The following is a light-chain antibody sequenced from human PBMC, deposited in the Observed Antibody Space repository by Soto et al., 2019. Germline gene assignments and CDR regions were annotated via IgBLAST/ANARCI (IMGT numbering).Light chain of an antibody. V-gene: IGLV2-14*03. CDR1: SSDVGGYNY. CDR2: EVT. Sequence: QSALTQPASVSGSPGQSITISCTGTSSDVGGYNYVSWYQQHPGKAPKLLIYEVTYRPSGVSNRFSGSKSGNTASLTISGLQAEDEADYYCQSYDSNDQVFGGGTKLTVL. J-gene: IGLJ3*02. CDR3: QSYDSNDQV.